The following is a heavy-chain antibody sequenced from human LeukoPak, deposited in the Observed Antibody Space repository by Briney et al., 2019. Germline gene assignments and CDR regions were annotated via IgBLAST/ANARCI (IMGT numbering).Heavy chain of an antibody. Sequence: GGSLRLSCAASGFTFTDYTINWVRQAPGKGLEWVSYISPSGSTIYYAESVKGRFTVSRDNAKKSLYLQINSLRAEDTATYYCARVAYSSSWSVEYYFDYWGQGTLVSVPS. J-gene: IGHJ4*02. CDR2: ISPSGSTI. D-gene: IGHD6-13*01. V-gene: IGHV3-48*04. CDR1: GFTFTDYT. CDR3: ARVAYSSSWSVEYYFDY.